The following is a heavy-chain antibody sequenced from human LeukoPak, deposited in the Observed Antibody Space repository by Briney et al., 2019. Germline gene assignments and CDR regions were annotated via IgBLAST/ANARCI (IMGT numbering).Heavy chain of an antibody. D-gene: IGHD5-18*01. Sequence: SVKVSCKASGGTFSSYAISWVRQAPGQGLEWMGGIIPIFGTANYAQKFQGRVTITVDESTSTAYMELSSLRSEDTAVYYCARVDTAMVTASGWFDPWGQGTLVTVSS. CDR1: GGTFSSYA. CDR2: IIPIFGTA. V-gene: IGHV1-69*01. J-gene: IGHJ5*02. CDR3: ARVDTAMVTASGWFDP.